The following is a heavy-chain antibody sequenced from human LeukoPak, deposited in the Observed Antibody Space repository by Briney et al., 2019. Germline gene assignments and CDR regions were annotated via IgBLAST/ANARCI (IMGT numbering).Heavy chain of an antibody. V-gene: IGHV4-59*08. J-gene: IGHJ3*02. CDR1: GGSISPYF. CDR3: ARRPIVATITDAFDI. D-gene: IGHD5-12*01. Sequence: NPSETLSLTCTVSGGSISPYFWSWMRQTPGKGLEWIGYISYTGSTNYNPALKSRVTISVDTSKNQFSLKLSSVTAADTAVYYCARRPIVATITDAFDIWGQGTMVTVSS. CDR2: ISYTGST.